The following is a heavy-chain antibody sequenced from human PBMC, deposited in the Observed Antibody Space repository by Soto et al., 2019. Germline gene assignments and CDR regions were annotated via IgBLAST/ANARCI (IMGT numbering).Heavy chain of an antibody. Sequence: ASVKVSCKASGYTLTGYDMHWVRQAPGQGLEGMGWIKFKSGGTNYAKKFQGRVTMTRDTSISTAYMELSSLRSDDTTVYYCARDPRDYAFWTDYVSSTMDVWGQGTTVTVSS. J-gene: IGHJ6*02. CDR2: IKFKSGGT. CDR1: GYTLTGYD. CDR3: ARDPRDYAFWTDYVSSTMDV. V-gene: IGHV1-2*02. D-gene: IGHD3-3*01.